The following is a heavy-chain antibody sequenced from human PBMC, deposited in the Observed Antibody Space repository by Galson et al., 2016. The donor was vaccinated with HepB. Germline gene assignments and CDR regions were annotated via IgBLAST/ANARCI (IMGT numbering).Heavy chain of an antibody. V-gene: IGHV3-20*04. CDR1: GFTFDDYG. D-gene: IGHD6-13*01. CDR3: ARVGGGGQSAAIDI. CDR2: IHWNGESE. Sequence: SLRLSCAASGFTFDDYGMSWVRQVSGKGLEWVSCIHWNGESESYGDSVRGRFTITRDNSRNSVSLQLNSLRSEDTAVYYCARVGGGGQSAAIDIWGQGTMVIVSS. J-gene: IGHJ3*02.